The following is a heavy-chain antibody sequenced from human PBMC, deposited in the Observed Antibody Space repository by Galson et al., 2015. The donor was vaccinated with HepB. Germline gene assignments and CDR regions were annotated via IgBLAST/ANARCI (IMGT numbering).Heavy chain of an antibody. V-gene: IGHV3-23*01. CDR3: AKDPWGPGDAFDI. J-gene: IGHJ3*02. D-gene: IGHD7-27*01. Sequence: SLRLSCAASGFTFSSYAMSWVRQAPGKGLEWVSAISGSGGSTYYADSVKGRFTISRDNSKNTLYLQMNSLRAEDTAVYYCAKDPWGPGDAFDIWGQGTMVTVSS. CDR1: GFTFSSYA. CDR2: ISGSGGST.